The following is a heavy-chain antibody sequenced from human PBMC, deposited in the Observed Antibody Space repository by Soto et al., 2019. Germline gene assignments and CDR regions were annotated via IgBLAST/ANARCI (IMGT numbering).Heavy chain of an antibody. CDR3: ARELRSSWPPYFDY. J-gene: IGHJ4*02. D-gene: IGHD6-13*01. CDR1: GGSISSSSYY. Sequence: QLQLQESGPGLVKPSETLSLTCTVSGGSISSSSYYWGWIRQPPGKGLEGIGSIYYSGSTYDNPSLQSRVTISVDTSKNQFSRKLSSVTAADTAVYYWARELRSSWPPYFDYWGQGTLVTVSS. V-gene: IGHV4-39*01. CDR2: IYYSGST.